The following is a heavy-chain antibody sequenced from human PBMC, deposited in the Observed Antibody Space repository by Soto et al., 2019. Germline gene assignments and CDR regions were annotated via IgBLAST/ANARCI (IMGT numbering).Heavy chain of an antibody. J-gene: IGHJ6*02. V-gene: IGHV3-33*01. D-gene: IGHD3-10*01. CDR3: ARQLLWFGELGEFYGMDV. CDR2: IWYDGSNK. CDR1: GFTFSSYG. Sequence: QVQLVESGGGVVQPGRSLRLSCAASGFTFSSYGMHWVRQAPGKGLEWVAVIWYDGSNKYYADSVKGRFTISRDNSKNTLYLQMNSLRAEETAVYYCARQLLWFGELGEFYGMDVWGQGTTVTVSS.